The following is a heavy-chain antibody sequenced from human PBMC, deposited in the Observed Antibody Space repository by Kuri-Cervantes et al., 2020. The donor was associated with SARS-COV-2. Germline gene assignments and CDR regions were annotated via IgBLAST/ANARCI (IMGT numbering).Heavy chain of an antibody. J-gene: IGHJ4*02. D-gene: IGHD4-23*01. V-gene: IGHV1-2*02. Sequence: ASVKVSCKASGYTFTSYDINWVRQAPGQGLEWMGWINPNTGGPNYAQKFQGRVTMTRDTSTSTAYIELSGLTSDDTAVYYCARELMPYGGNSIDSWGQGTLVTVSS. CDR2: INPNTGGP. CDR3: ARELMPYGGNSIDS. CDR1: GYTFTSYD.